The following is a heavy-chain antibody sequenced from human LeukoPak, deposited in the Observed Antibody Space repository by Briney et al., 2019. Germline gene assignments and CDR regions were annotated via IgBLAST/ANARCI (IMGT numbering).Heavy chain of an antibody. CDR2: IKSDGSST. Sequence: PGGSLRLSCTASGFTFGDYAMSWVRQAPGKGLVRVSCIKSDGSSTTYADSVKGRFTISRDNAKNTLHLQMNSLRAEDTAVYYCARDSSSWYYDYWGQGTLVTVSS. D-gene: IGHD6-13*01. CDR1: GFTFGDYA. J-gene: IGHJ4*02. V-gene: IGHV3-74*03. CDR3: ARDSSSWYYDY.